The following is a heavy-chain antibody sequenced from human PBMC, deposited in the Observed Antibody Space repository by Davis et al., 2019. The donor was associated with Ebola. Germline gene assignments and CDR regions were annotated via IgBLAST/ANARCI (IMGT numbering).Heavy chain of an antibody. D-gene: IGHD3-22*01. CDR2: IDPSDSYT. J-gene: IGHJ6*03. CDR3: ARQGTTYYYDSSGYSHRYYYYMDV. Sequence: GESLKISCKGSGYGFTSYWISWVRQMPGKGLEWMGRIDPSDSYTNYSPSFQGHVTISADKSISTAYLQWSSLKASDTAMYYCARQGTTYYYDSSGYSHRYYYYMDVWGKGTTVTVSS. CDR1: GYGFTSYW. V-gene: IGHV5-10-1*01.